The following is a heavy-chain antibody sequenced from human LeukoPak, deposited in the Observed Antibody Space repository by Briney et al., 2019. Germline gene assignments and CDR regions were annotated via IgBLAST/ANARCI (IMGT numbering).Heavy chain of an antibody. V-gene: IGHV3-21*01. Sequence: GGSLRLSCAASGFTFSSYSMNWVRQAPGKGLEWVSSISSSSSYIYYADSVKGRFTISRDNAKNSLYLQMNSLRAEDTAVYYCARRGDYGDYKFDYWGQGTLVTVSS. D-gene: IGHD4-17*01. J-gene: IGHJ4*02. CDR1: GFTFSSYS. CDR3: ARRGDYGDYKFDY. CDR2: ISSSSSYI.